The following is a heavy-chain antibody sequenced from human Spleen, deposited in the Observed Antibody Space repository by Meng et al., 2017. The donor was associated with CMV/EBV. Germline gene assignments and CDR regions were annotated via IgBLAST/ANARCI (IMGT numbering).Heavy chain of an antibody. Sequence: LSCAASGFTFTTYDMHWVRQAPGKGLEWVAVIWYDGSKKYYVDSVKGRSTISRDNSKNTVYLQMNSLRAEDTAVYYCVRGYGGSYFDYWGQGTLVTVSS. J-gene: IGHJ4*02. D-gene: IGHD1-26*01. V-gene: IGHV3-30*04. CDR3: VRGYGGSYFDY. CDR1: GFTFTTYD. CDR2: IWYDGSKK.